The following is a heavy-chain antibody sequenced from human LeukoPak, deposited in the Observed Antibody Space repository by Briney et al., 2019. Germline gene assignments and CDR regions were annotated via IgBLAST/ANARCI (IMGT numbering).Heavy chain of an antibody. V-gene: IGHV3-23*01. Sequence: QPGGSLRLSCAASGFTFSSYGMHWVRQAPGKGLEWVSAISGRADLTFYADSVKGRFTISRDNSKNTLYLQMNSLRAEDTAVYYCAKRGPGSPQSGKYYFDYWGQGTLVTVSS. CDR2: ISGRADLT. J-gene: IGHJ4*02. CDR3: AKRGPGSPQSGKYYFDY. CDR1: GFTFSSYG. D-gene: IGHD3-10*01.